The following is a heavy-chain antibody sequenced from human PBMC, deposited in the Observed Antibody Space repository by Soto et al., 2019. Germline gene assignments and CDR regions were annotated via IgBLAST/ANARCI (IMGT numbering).Heavy chain of an antibody. CDR1: GGSISGEGYY. D-gene: IGHD6-13*01. Sequence: QVQLQESGPGLVEPSQTLSLTCTVSGGSISGEGYYWSWIRQYSGRGLEWIGYIHYSGSTYYNPSLKSRVIISVDTSKTQFFLNLSSVTAAVTAVYYCARAWTATAGWANWFDRWGQGTLVPVSS. CDR3: ARAWTATAGWANWFDR. J-gene: IGHJ5*02. V-gene: IGHV4-31*03. CDR2: IHYSGST.